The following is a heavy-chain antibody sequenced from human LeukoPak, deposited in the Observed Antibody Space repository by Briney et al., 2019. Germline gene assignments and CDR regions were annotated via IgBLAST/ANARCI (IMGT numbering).Heavy chain of an antibody. V-gene: IGHV4-34*01. CDR1: GGSFSGYY. Sequence: SETLSLTCAVYGGSFSGYYCSWIRQPPGKGLEWIGEINHSGSINYAPSLESRVTISVDMSKNQISLKLSSVTAADTAVYYCARARREGGFDYWGQGTLVTVSS. J-gene: IGHJ4*02. D-gene: IGHD1-26*01. CDR3: ARARREGGFDY. CDR2: INHSGSI.